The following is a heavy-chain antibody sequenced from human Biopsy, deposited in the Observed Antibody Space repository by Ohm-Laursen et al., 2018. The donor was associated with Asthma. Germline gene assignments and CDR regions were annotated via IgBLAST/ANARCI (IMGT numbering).Heavy chain of an antibody. D-gene: IGHD4-17*01. CDR1: GGYTGSSDHH. J-gene: IGHJ6*02. CDR3: ARVVSYGDIYFGIDV. CDR2: VFWSGST. Sequence: SDTLSLTCGVSGGYTGSSDHHWAWIRQAPGKGLEWIGFVFWSGSTHYSRSLERRVSISIDTATNEFSMKLWSVTPADTAVYFCARVVSYGDIYFGIDVWGPGTTVVVS. V-gene: IGHV4-30-4*02.